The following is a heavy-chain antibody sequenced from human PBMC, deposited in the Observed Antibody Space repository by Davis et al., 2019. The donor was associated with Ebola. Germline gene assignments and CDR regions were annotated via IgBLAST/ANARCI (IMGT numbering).Heavy chain of an antibody. CDR1: GFTFEHYD. CDR3: ARGDFGSGRVLDL. CDR2: IGWNSGDI. V-gene: IGHV3-9*01. Sequence: SLKISCAASGFTFEHYDMHWVRQVPGKGLEWVSGIGWNSGDIGYADSVKGRITITKDNAENSVTLQMNRLRVEDTAVYFCARGDFGSGRVLDLWGQGTLVTVSS. D-gene: IGHD3-10*01. J-gene: IGHJ5*02.